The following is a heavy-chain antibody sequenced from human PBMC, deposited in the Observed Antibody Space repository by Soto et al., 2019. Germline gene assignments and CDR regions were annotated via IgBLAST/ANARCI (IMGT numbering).Heavy chain of an antibody. D-gene: IGHD3-10*01. CDR3: ARDHWFGESQSSYGMDV. J-gene: IGHJ6*02. CDR2: IYYSGST. CDR1: GGSISSGGYY. V-gene: IGHV4-30-4*01. Sequence: SETLSLTCTVSGGSISSGGYYWSWIRQPPGKGLEWIGYIYYSGSTYYNPSLKSRVTISVDKSKNQFSLKLSSVTAADTAVYYCARDHWFGESQSSYGMDVWGQGTTVTVSS.